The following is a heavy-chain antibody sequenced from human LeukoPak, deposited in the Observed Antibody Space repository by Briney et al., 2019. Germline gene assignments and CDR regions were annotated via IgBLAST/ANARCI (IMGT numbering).Heavy chain of an antibody. D-gene: IGHD6-19*01. V-gene: IGHV1-69*05. Sequence: SVTLSCTASGGTFSSYAISWVRQAPGQGLEWMGGIIPIFGTANYAQKFQGRGTITTNESTSTAYMELSRLRSEDTAVYYCATSVAGTLSLETAFDIWGQGTMVTVSS. J-gene: IGHJ3*02. CDR2: IIPIFGTA. CDR3: ATSVAGTLSLETAFDI. CDR1: GGTFSSYA.